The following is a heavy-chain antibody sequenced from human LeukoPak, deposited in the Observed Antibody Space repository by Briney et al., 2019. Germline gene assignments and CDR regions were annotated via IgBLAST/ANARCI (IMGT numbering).Heavy chain of an antibody. V-gene: IGHV4-59*11. J-gene: IGHJ4*02. CDR1: GGSISSHY. D-gene: IGHD3-22*01. CDR2: IYYSGST. CDR3: ARVYDSSGTFDY. Sequence: SETLSLTCTVSGGSISSHYWSWIRQPPGKGLEWIGYIYYSGSTNYNPSLKSRVTISVDTSKNQFSLELSSVTAADTAVYYCARVYDSSGTFDYWGQGTLVTVSS.